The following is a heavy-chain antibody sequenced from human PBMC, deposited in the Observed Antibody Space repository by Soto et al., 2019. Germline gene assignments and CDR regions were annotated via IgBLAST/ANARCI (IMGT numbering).Heavy chain of an antibody. CDR3: SSKVTFDYYYYYMDV. Sequence: GGSLRLSCAASGFTFSSYSMNWVRQAPGKGLEWVSYISSNSSTIYYADSVKGRFTISRDNAKNSLYLQMNSLRAEDTAVYYCSSKVTFDYYYYYMDVWGKGTTVTVSS. J-gene: IGHJ6*03. CDR2: ISSNSSTI. V-gene: IGHV3-48*01. CDR1: GFTFSSYS. D-gene: IGHD3-16*01.